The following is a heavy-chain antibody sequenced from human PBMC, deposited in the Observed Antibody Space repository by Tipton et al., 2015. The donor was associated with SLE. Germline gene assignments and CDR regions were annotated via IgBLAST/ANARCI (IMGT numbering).Heavy chain of an antibody. J-gene: IGHJ2*01. CDR1: GFTFSSYE. D-gene: IGHD2-8*02. V-gene: IGHV3-48*03. CDR3: ARERTGGGIERVWYFDL. Sequence: SLRLSCAASGFTFSSYEMNWVRQAPGKGLEWVSYISSSGSTIYYADSLKGRVTISRDNAQNSLFLQVNSLRPEDTGVYYCARERTGGGIERVWYFDLWGRGTLVTVSS. CDR2: ISSSGSTI.